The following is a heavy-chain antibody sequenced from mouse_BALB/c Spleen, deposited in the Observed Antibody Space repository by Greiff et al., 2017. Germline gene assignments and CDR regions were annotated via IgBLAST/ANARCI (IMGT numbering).Heavy chain of an antibody. D-gene: IGHD1-1*01. CDR3: ALLRDAMDY. J-gene: IGHJ4*01. Sequence: VQLKESGPGLVKPSQSLSLTCTVTGYSITSDYAWNWIRQFPGNKLEWMGYISYSGSTSYNPSLKSRISITRDTSKNQFFLQLNSVTTEDTATYYRALLRDAMDYWGQGTSVTVSS. CDR1: GYSITSDYA. V-gene: IGHV3-2*02. CDR2: ISYSGST.